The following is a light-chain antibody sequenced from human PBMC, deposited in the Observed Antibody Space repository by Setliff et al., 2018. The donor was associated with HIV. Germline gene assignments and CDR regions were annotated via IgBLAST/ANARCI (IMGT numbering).Light chain of an antibody. CDR2: DDS. J-gene: IGLJ3*02. Sequence: SYELTQPPSVSVAPGETARITCGGDNIGSKSVHWYQQKSGQAPVLVVYDDSDRPSGIPERFSGSNSGNTATLTISRVEAGDEADYYCQVWDSSSDLLFGGGTKGTVL. CDR1: NIGSKS. V-gene: IGLV3-21*02. CDR3: QVWDSSSDLL.